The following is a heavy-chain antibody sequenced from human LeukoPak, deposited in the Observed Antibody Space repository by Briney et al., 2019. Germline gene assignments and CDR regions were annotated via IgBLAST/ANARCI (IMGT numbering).Heavy chain of an antibody. Sequence: SVKVSCKASGGTFSSYAISCVRQAPGQGLEWMGGIIPIFGTANYAQKFQGRVTITADESTSTAYMELSSLRSEDTAVYYCARSGVPAAMRGSAFDIWGQGTVVTVSS. CDR2: IIPIFGTA. CDR3: ARSGVPAAMRGSAFDI. D-gene: IGHD2-2*01. V-gene: IGHV1-69*13. J-gene: IGHJ3*02. CDR1: GGTFSSYA.